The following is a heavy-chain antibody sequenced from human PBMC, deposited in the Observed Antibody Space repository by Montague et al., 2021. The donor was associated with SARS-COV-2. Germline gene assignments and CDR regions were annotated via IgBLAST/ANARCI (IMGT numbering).Heavy chain of an antibody. CDR1: GGSISSSSYY. D-gene: IGHD3-22*01. V-gene: IGHV4-39*01. CDR2: IYYSGST. CDR3: ARHGKTRIAMIVVVIGYFDY. Sequence: SETLSLTRTVSGGSISSSSYYWGWIRQPPGKGLEWIGSIYYSGSTYYNPSLKSRVTISVDTSKNQFSLKLSSVTAADTAVYCCARHGKTRIAMIVVVIGYFDYWGQGTLVTVSS. J-gene: IGHJ4*02.